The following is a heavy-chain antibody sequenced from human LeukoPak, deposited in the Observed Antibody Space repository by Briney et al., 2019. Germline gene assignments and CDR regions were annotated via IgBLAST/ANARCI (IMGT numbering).Heavy chain of an antibody. D-gene: IGHD5-12*01. J-gene: IGHJ4*02. V-gene: IGHV1-46*01. CDR3: ARDVTYSGFDY. CDR2: INPSGGRT. Sequence: ASVKVSCKTSGYTFTSYYMHWVRQAPGQGLEWMGIINPSGGRTSYAQKFQGRVTMTRDTSISTAYMELSRLRSDDTAVYYCARDVTYSGFDYWGQGTLVTVSS. CDR1: GYTFTSYY.